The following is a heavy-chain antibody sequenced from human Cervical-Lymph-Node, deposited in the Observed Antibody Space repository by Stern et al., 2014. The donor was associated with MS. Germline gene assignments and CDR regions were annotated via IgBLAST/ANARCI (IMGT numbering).Heavy chain of an antibody. D-gene: IGHD2-15*01. CDR3: AHSRVKYCRGGTCYSSLFGY. V-gene: IGHV2-5*02. CDR2: LYWDDDK. Sequence: QVTLRESGPTLVKPTQTVTLTCTLSGFSVTTAGVGVGWIRQPTGKALEWLALLYWDDDKLYSPSLKNRLTITKDTSKNQVVLTMTNVDPVDTATYHCAHSRVKYCRGGTCYSSLFGYWGQGTLVTVSS. CDR1: GFSVTTAGVG. J-gene: IGHJ4*02.